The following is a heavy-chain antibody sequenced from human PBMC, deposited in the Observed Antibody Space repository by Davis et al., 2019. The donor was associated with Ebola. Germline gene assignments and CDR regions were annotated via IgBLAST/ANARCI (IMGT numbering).Heavy chain of an antibody. CDR2: INHSGST. Sequence: QTPSLPRSVYGGSFRGYYWSWIRPPPGKGLEWIGEINHSGSTNHNPSLKSRVTISVDTSKNQFYLKLSFVTATDTAVYYCARPDLYSSSSDYYYYYGMDVWGQGTTVTVSS. CDR3: ARPDLYSSSSDYYYYYGMDV. CDR1: GGSFRGYY. J-gene: IGHJ6*02. D-gene: IGHD6-6*01. V-gene: IGHV4-34*01.